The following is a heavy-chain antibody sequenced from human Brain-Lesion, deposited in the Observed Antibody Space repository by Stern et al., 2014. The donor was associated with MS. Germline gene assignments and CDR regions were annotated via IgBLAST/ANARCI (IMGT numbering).Heavy chain of an antibody. CDR2: ICHSGST. V-gene: IGHV4-30-2*01. J-gene: IGHJ3*01. Sequence: QLQLQESGSGQAKPSQTLSLTCAVSGGSISSGGSSWNWIRQPPGKGLGWIGFICHSGSTYYNPSLTGRVFLSVDKSKHQFALNLRSLTAADTAVYYCARGGVIYTQDRNGFDVWGQGTMVTVSS. CDR1: GGSISSGGSS. CDR3: ARGGVIYTQDRNGFDV. D-gene: IGHD2-21*01.